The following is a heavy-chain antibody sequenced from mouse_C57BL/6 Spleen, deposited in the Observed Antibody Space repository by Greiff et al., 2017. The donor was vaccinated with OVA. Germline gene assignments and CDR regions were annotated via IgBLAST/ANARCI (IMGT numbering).Heavy chain of an antibody. J-gene: IGHJ4*01. CDR2: IHPNSGST. CDR1: GYTFTSYW. CDR3: ARSNDGYGDYAMDY. V-gene: IGHV1-64*01. Sequence: QVQLQQPGAELVKPGASVKLSCKASGYTFTSYWMHWVKQRPGQGLEWIGMIHPNSGSTNYNEKFKSKATLTVDKSSSTAYMQLSSLTSEDSAVYYCARSNDGYGDYAMDYWGQGTSGTVSS. D-gene: IGHD2-3*01.